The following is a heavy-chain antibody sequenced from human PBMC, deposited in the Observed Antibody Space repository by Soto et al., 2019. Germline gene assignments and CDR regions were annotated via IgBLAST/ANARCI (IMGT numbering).Heavy chain of an antibody. Sequence: GGSLRLSCAASGFTFSSNAMSWVRQAPGKGLEWVSAISGSGGSTYYADSVKGRFTISRDNSKNTLYLQMNGLRAEDTAVYYCAKGRGYGVLSRELNYGMDVWGQGTTVTVSS. J-gene: IGHJ6*02. CDR2: ISGSGGST. CDR3: AKGRGYGVLSRELNYGMDV. D-gene: IGHD3-16*01. CDR1: GFTFSSNA. V-gene: IGHV3-23*01.